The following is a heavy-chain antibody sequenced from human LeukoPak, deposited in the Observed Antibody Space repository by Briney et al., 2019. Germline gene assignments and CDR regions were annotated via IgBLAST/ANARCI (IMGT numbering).Heavy chain of an antibody. Sequence: GGSLRLSCAASGFTFGNYAMSWVRQAPGKGLEWVSVICAGGSTTYYADSVKGRFTISRDNSKNTLYLQMNSLRAEDTAVYYCAKTAASMDVWGKGITVTVSS. CDR2: ICAGGSTT. V-gene: IGHV3-23*01. J-gene: IGHJ6*03. D-gene: IGHD2-15*01. CDR3: AKTAASMDV. CDR1: GFTFGNYA.